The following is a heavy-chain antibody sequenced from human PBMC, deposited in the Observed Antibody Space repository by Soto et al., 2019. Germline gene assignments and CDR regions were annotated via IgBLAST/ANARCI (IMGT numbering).Heavy chain of an antibody. D-gene: IGHD6-19*01. V-gene: IGHV4-34*01. CDR1: GGSFSGYY. CDR2: INHSGST. Sequence: PSETLSLTCAVHGGSFSGYYWSWIRQPPGKGLEWIGEINHSGSTNYNPSLKSRVTISVDTSKNQFSLKLSSVTAADTAVYYCARRSGPPVAGCFECEYYGMDVWGQGTTVTVSS. J-gene: IGHJ6*02. CDR3: ARRSGPPVAGCFECEYYGMDV.